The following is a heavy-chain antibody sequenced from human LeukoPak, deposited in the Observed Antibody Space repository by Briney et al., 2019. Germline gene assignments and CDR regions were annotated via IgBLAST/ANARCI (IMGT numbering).Heavy chain of an antibody. CDR1: GYTFTGHY. D-gene: IGHD3-16*01. CDR3: ARVRYRLAETYIDY. CDR2: INPKNAGT. Sequence: ASVKVSCKASGYTFTGHYIHWVRQAPGQGLEWMGWINPKNAGTNYAQKFQGRVTMTRDTSISTAYMELSRLRSDDTAVYYCARVRYRLAETYIDYWGQGTLVTVSS. V-gene: IGHV1-2*02. J-gene: IGHJ4*02.